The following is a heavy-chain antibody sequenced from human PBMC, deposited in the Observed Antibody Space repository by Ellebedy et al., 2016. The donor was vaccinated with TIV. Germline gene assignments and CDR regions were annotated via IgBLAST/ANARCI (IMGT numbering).Heavy chain of an antibody. Sequence: AASVKVSCKASGGTFSNYAINWLRQAPGQGLEWMGRIIPLLGIADYAQNFQGRVTFTADKYTTTAYMELSSLRSEDTAVYYCARWGGSGGRFQGPYDYWGQGTLVAVSS. D-gene: IGHD2-15*01. V-gene: IGHV1-69*04. CDR2: IIPLLGIA. CDR3: ARWGGSGGRFQGPYDY. J-gene: IGHJ4*02. CDR1: GGTFSNYA.